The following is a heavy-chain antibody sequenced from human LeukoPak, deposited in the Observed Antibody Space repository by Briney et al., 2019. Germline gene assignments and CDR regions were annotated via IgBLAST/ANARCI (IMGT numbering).Heavy chain of an antibody. CDR3: ARHVYSSGWYGDY. CDR2: IYYSGST. CDR1: GFTVSSND. J-gene: IGHJ4*02. D-gene: IGHD6-19*01. Sequence: GSLRLSCAASGFTVSSNDMGWVRQPPGKGLEWIGSIYYSGSTYYNPSLKSRVTISVDTSKNQFSLKLSSVTAADTAVYYCARHVYSSGWYGDYWGQGTLVTVSS. V-gene: IGHV4-39*01.